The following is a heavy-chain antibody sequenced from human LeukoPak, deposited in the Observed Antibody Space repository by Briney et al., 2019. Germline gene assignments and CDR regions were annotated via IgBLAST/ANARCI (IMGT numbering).Heavy chain of an antibody. V-gene: IGHV4-34*01. CDR1: GGSFRGYR. CDR3: ARGNYDILTGYYYFDY. D-gene: IGHD3-9*01. J-gene: IGHJ4*02. CDR2: INDSGTT. Sequence: SETLSLTCAVYGGSFRGYRWGWIRQSPGKGLEWIGEINDSGTTNYNPSLKSRVTISEDTSKTQFSLKLSSVTAADTAVYYCARGNYDILTGYYYFDYWGQGTLVTVSS.